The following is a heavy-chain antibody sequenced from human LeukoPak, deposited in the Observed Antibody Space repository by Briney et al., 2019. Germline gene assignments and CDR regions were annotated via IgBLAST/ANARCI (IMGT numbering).Heavy chain of an antibody. CDR2: IANKVHGGTT. CDR3: IRGGYYMVYDY. CDR1: GFTFGDYA. D-gene: IGHD2/OR15-2a*01. J-gene: IGHJ4*02. V-gene: IGHV3-49*03. Sequence: GGSLRLSCRASGFTFGDYAVNWFRQAPGKGLEWVGLIANKVHGGTTEYAASVKGGFAISRDDSKSIAYLQVNSLITEDTAVYYCIRGGYYMVYDYWGQGTLVTVSS.